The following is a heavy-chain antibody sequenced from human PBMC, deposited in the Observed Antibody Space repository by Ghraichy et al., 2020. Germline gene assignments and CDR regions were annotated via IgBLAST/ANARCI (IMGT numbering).Heavy chain of an antibody. V-gene: IGHV1-46*01. Sequence: ASVKVSCKAFTSYYLHWVRQAPGQGLEWMGIINPSDDSTTYAQKFQGRVTMTRDTSTSTVYMELSSLRSEDTAVYYCARGVEDSNYDYYYYYYMDVWGKGTTVTVSS. D-gene: IGHD4-11*01. CDR2: INPSDDST. CDR1: TSYY. J-gene: IGHJ6*03. CDR3: ARGVEDSNYDYYYYYYMDV.